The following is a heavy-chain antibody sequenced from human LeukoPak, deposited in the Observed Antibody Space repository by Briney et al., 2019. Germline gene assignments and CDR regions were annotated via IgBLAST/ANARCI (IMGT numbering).Heavy chain of an antibody. CDR3: ERDQGIAVAGSFDYYYYGMDV. D-gene: IGHD6-19*01. V-gene: IGHV3-33*01. CDR2: IWYDGSNT. CDR1: GFTFSSYG. J-gene: IGHJ6*02. Sequence: GGSLRLSCAASGFTFSSYGMHWVRQAPGKGLEWVAAIWYDGSNTYYADSVKGRFTISRDNSKNTLYLQMNSLRAEDTAVYYCERDQGIAVAGSFDYYYYGMDVWGQGTTVTVSS.